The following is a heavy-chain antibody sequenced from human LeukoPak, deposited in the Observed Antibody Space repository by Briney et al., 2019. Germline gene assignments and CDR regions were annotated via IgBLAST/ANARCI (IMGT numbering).Heavy chain of an antibody. Sequence: GGSLRLSCAASGFALTSYSMNWVRQAPVKGLEWISYLSAAGRTIYYADSVQGRFSISRDTAKNTVSLQMGSLRADDTAVYYCARGGYTYGLDSWGQGVLVVVSS. D-gene: IGHD5-18*01. J-gene: IGHJ4*02. CDR1: GFALTSYS. CDR2: LSAAGRTI. V-gene: IGHV3-48*01. CDR3: ARGGYTYGLDS.